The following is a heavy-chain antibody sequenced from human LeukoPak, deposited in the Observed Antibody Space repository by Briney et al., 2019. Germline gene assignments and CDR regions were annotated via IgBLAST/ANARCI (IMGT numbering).Heavy chain of an antibody. CDR2: IYSGGST. CDR1: GFTVSSNY. V-gene: IGHV3-66*02. Sequence: GGSLRLSCAASGFTVSSNYMSWVRQAPGKGLEWVSAIYSGGSTYYADSVKGRFTISRDNSKNTLCLQMNSLRAEDTAVYYCARDLTSSSGWSWGQGTLVTVSS. D-gene: IGHD6-19*01. CDR3: ARDLTSSSGWS. J-gene: IGHJ5*02.